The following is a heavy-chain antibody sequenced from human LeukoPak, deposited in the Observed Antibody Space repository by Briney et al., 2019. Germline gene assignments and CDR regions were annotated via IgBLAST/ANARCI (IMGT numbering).Heavy chain of an antibody. Sequence: GGSLRLSCAASEFTFSSYSMNWVRQAPGKGLEWVSSITSSSSYIYYADSVKGRFTISRDNSKNTLYLQMNSLRAEDTAVYYCAKETTVTTYSSGWLDYWGQGTLVTVSS. CDR3: AKETTVTTYSSGWLDY. CDR1: EFTFSSYS. CDR2: ITSSSSYI. V-gene: IGHV3-21*04. D-gene: IGHD4-11*01. J-gene: IGHJ4*02.